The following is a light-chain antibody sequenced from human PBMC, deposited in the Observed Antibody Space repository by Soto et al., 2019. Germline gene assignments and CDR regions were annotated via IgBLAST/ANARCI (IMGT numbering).Light chain of an antibody. V-gene: IGLV2-14*01. CDR2: EVS. CDR1: SSDVGGYNY. J-gene: IGLJ2*01. Sequence: QSALTQPASVSGSPGQSITISCTGTSSDVGGYNYVSWYQQYPGKAPKLIMYEVSNRPSGVSNRFSGSKSGNTASLTISGLQAEDEADYYCSSYTSSSPRVFGGGTKVTVL. CDR3: SSYTSSSPRV.